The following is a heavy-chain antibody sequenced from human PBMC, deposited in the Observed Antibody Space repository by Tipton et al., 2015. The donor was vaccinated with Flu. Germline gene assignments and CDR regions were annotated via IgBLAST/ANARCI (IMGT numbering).Heavy chain of an antibody. J-gene: IGHJ6*03. D-gene: IGHD5-12*01. CDR2: ISAYNGYT. CDR1: GYTFTKHG. V-gene: IGHV1-18*04. Sequence: QSGPEVKQPGASVKLSCKASGYTFTKHGITWVRQAPGQGLEWMGWISAYNGYTDFAQKFQGRVTMTTDTSASTAYMELRSLRSEDTAVYFCATDGYSGYERVDFFYLDVWGKGTPVTASS. CDR3: ATDGYSGYERVDFFYLDV.